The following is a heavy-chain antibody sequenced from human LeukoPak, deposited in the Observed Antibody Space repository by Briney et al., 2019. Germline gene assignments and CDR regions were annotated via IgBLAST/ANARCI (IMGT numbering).Heavy chain of an antibody. V-gene: IGHV3-11*01. CDR3: ARELAMIVVVGTFDY. CDR2: ISSSDSTI. D-gene: IGHD3-22*01. J-gene: IGHJ4*02. CDR1: GFTFSDYY. Sequence: NPGGSLSLSCAASGFTFSDYYMSWIRQAPGKGLEWVAYISSSDSTIYYADSVKGRFTISRDNAKGSLYLQMNSLRVEDTAVYYCARELAMIVVVGTFDYWRQGTRVTVSS.